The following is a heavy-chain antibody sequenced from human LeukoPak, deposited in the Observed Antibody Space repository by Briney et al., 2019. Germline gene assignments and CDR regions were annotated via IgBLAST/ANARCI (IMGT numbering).Heavy chain of an antibody. CDR3: ARGSAYYYGSGVAFDP. CDR2: ISYDGSNK. D-gene: IGHD3-10*01. CDR1: GFTFSSYT. Sequence: SGGSLRLSCAASGFTFSSYTMHWVRQAPGKGLEWVAVISYDGSNKYYADSVKGRFTISRDNSKNTLYLQMNSLRAEDTAVYYCARGSAYYYGSGVAFDPWGQGTLVTVSS. J-gene: IGHJ5*02. V-gene: IGHV3-30-3*01.